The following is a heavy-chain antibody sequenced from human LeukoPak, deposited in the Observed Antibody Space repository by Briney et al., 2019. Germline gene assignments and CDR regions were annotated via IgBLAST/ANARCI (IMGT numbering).Heavy chain of an antibody. V-gene: IGHV1-69*05. CDR1: GGTFSSYA. CDR2: IIPIFGTA. Sequence: ASVKVSCKASGGTFSSYAISWVRQAPGQGLEWMGGIIPIFGTANYAQKFQGRVTITTDGSTSTAYMELSSLRSEDTAVYYCARATTYDSSGYIFDYWGQGTLVTVSS. J-gene: IGHJ4*02. D-gene: IGHD3-22*01. CDR3: ARATTYDSSGYIFDY.